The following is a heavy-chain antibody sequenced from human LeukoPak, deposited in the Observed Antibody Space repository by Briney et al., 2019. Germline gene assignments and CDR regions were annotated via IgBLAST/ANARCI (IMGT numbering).Heavy chain of an antibody. D-gene: IGHD4-23*01. J-gene: IGHJ4*02. CDR1: GGSFSGYY. Sequence: SETLSLTCAVYGGSFSGYYWSWIRQPPGKGLEWIGNIYYSGSTNYNPSLESRVIISVDTSKNQFSLKLSPVTAADTARYYCARVGVDYSGNIIKYFFDYWGQGTLVTVSS. CDR2: IYYSGST. V-gene: IGHV4-59*01. CDR3: ARVGVDYSGNIIKYFFDY.